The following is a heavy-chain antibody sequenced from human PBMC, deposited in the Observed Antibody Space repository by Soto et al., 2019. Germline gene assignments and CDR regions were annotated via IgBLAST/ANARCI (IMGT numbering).Heavy chain of an antibody. J-gene: IGHJ4*02. CDR3: ARGRTLITGTSLGY. V-gene: IGHV4-34*01. Sequence: SETLSLTCAVYGGSFSGYYWTWIRQPPGKGLEWIGEINHSGSTNYKPSLRSRVTISVDTSKNQLSLKVNSVTAADTAVYYCARGRTLITGTSLGYWGQGTLVTVPS. CDR1: GGSFSGYY. CDR2: INHSGST. D-gene: IGHD1-20*01.